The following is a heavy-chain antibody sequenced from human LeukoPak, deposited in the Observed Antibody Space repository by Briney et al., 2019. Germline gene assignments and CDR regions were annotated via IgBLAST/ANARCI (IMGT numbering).Heavy chain of an antibody. CDR3: AKSNGYGLIDI. Sequence: PSETLSLTCTVSGYSISSGYYWGWIRRPPGKGLEWIGNIFYSGSTYYGPSLKSRLTISLDTSRNQFSLKLNSVTAADTAVYYCAKSNGYGLIDIWGQGTMVTVSS. CDR2: IFYSGST. V-gene: IGHV4-38-2*02. D-gene: IGHD3-10*01. CDR1: GYSISSGYY. J-gene: IGHJ3*02.